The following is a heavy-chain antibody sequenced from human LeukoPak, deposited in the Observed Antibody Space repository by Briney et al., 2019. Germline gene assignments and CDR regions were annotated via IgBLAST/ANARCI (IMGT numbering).Heavy chain of an antibody. J-gene: IGHJ4*02. D-gene: IGHD6-6*01. CDR3: ARHSSSPFSPIDY. CDR2: VYYTGNT. Sequence: SETLSLTCTVSGGSITSGDYLWNWIRQPPGKGLEWIGSVYYTGNTYYNPSLQSRVTISVDTSKNQFSLKLSSVTAADTAVYYCARHSSSPFSPIDYWGQGTLVTVSS. V-gene: IGHV4-39*01. CDR1: GGSITSGDYL.